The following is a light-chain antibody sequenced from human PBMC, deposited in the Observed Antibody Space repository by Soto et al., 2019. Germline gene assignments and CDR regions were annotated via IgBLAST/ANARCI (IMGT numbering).Light chain of an antibody. V-gene: IGKV3-20*01. CDR2: GAS. CDR3: QQYGSSSFT. J-gene: IGKJ2*01. CDR1: QSISNNY. Sequence: EIVLTQSPGTLSLSPGERATLSCRASQSISNNYLSWYQQKPGQAPRLLIYGASSRATGIPDRFSGRGSGTDFTLTISRLEPEDFAVYYCQQYGSSSFTFGQGTKLEVK.